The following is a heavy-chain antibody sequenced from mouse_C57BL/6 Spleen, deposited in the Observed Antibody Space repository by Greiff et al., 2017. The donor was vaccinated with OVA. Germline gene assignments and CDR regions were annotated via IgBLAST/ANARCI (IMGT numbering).Heavy chain of an antibody. J-gene: IGHJ1*03. CDR1: GFNIKDDY. D-gene: IGHD1-1*01. Sequence: EVQLVESGAELVRPGASVKLSCTASGFNIKDDYMHWVKQRPEQGLEWIGWIDPENGDTEYASKFQGKATITADTSSNTAYLQLSSLTSEDTAVYYCTTTYYYGSSYERYFDVWGTGTTVTVSS. CDR3: TTTYYYGSSYERYFDV. V-gene: IGHV14-4*01. CDR2: IDPENGDT.